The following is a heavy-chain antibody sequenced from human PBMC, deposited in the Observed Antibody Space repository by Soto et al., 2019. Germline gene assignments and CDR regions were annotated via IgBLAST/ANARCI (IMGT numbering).Heavy chain of an antibody. CDR1: GFTFSSYS. D-gene: IGHD6-13*01. CDR3: ARGPDSSRWYPPPYYYMDV. J-gene: IGHJ6*03. Sequence: PGGSLRLSCAASGFTFSSYSMNWVRQAPGKGLEWVSSISSSSSYIYYADSVKGRFTISRDNAKNSLYLQMNSLRAEDTAVYYCARGPDSSRWYPPPYYYMDVWGKGTTVTVSS. CDR2: ISSSSSYI. V-gene: IGHV3-21*01.